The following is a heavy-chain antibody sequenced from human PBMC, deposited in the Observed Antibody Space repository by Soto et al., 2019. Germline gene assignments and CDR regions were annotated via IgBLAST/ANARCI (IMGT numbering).Heavy chain of an antibody. D-gene: IGHD4-17*01. V-gene: IGHV1-69*13. Sequence: RASVKVSCKASGGTFSSYAISWVRQAPGQGLEWMGGIIPIFGTANYAQKFQGRVTITADESTSTAYMELSSLRSEDTAVYYCAREPTVVTPGAFDIWGQGTMVTVSS. J-gene: IGHJ3*02. CDR2: IIPIFGTA. CDR3: AREPTVVTPGAFDI. CDR1: GGTFSSYA.